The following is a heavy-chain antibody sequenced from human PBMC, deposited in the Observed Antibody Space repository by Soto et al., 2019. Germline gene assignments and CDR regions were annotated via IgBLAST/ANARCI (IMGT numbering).Heavy chain of an antibody. J-gene: IGHJ6*03. Sequence: SETLSLTCAVYGGSFSGHYWSWIRQPPGKGLEWIGEINHSGSTNYNPSLKSRVTISVDTSKNQFSLNLSSVTAADTSVYYCARGGLGSGYYYMDVWGKGTTVTVSS. V-gene: IGHV4-34*01. D-gene: IGHD7-27*01. CDR3: ARGGLGSGYYYMDV. CDR1: GGSFSGHY. CDR2: INHSGST.